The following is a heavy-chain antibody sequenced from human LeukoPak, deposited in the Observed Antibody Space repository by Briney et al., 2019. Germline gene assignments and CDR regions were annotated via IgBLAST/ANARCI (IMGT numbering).Heavy chain of an antibody. CDR1: GFTFSSYG. J-gene: IGHJ4*02. V-gene: IGHV3-30*19. Sequence: GGSLRLSCTASGFTFSSYGMHWVRQAPGKGLEWVAVISYDGSNKYYADSVKGRFTISRDNSKNTLYLQMNSLRAEDTAVYYCAREAWGVITSNYFDYWGQGTLVTVSS. CDR3: AREAWGVITSNYFDY. D-gene: IGHD3-16*01. CDR2: ISYDGSNK.